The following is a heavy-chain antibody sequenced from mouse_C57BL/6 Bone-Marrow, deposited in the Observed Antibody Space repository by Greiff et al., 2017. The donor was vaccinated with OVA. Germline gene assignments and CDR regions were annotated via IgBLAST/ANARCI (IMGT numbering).Heavy chain of an antibody. CDR1: GYTFTDYY. V-gene: IGHV1-19*01. D-gene: IGHD1-1*01. CDR3: ARDYYGSDY. J-gene: IGHJ2*01. Sequence: EVQLQQSGPVLVKPGASVKMSCKASGYTFTDYYMNWVKQSHGKSLEWIGGINPYNGGSSYKQKFKGKATLTVDKSASTAYMELNSLTSEDSAVYYCARDYYGSDYWGQGTTLTVSS. CDR2: INPYNGGS.